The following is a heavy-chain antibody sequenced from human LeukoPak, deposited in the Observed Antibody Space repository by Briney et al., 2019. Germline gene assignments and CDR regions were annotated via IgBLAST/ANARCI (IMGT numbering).Heavy chain of an antibody. Sequence: ASEKVSCKASGYTFTSYDINWVRQATGQGLEWMGWISAYNGNTNYAQKLQGRVTMTTDTSTSTAYMELRSLRSDDTAVYYCARIGPTYYYDSSGYSERDYWAREPWSPSPQ. CDR2: ISAYNGNT. J-gene: IGHJ4*02. CDR3: ARIGPTYYYDSSGYSERDY. CDR1: GYTFTSYD. V-gene: IGHV1-18*01. D-gene: IGHD3-22*01.